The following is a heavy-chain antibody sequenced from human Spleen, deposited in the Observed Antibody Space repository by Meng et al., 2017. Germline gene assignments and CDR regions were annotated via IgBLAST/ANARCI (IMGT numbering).Heavy chain of an antibody. J-gene: IGHJ4*02. CDR2: INHSGST. CDR3: ARGGSDPNVRSY. D-gene: IGHD3-10*02. V-gene: IGHV4-4*02. Sequence: QVQLRESGPALVKPSETLSLTCAVSGDSITNHNWWAWVRQPPGKGLEWMGEINHSGSTKYNPSLKSRVTISVDTSKNQFSLNLNSVTAADTAVYYCARGGSDPNVRSYWGQGTLVTVSS. CDR1: GDSITNHNW.